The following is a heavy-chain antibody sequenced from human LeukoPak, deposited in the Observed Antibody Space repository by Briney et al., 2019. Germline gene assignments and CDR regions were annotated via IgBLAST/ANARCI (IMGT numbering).Heavy chain of an antibody. V-gene: IGHV3-9*01. CDR2: ISWNSGSM. D-gene: IGHD7-27*01. J-gene: IGHJ4*02. Sequence: PGGSLRLSCVASGFSFDDYATYWVRQGPGKGLEWVSSISWNSGSMGYADSVKGRFTISRDNAKNSLYLQMNSLRAEDTALYYCAKDTGSANWGRFDCWGQGTLVTVSS. CDR3: AKDTGSANWGRFDC. CDR1: GFSFDDYA.